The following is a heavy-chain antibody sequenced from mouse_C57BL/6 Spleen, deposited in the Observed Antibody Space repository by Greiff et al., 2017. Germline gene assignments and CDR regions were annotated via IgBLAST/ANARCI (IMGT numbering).Heavy chain of an antibody. CDR1: GFTFSSYA. CDR2: ISSGGDYI. Sequence: EVMLVESGEGLVKPGGSLKLSCAASGFTFSSYAMSWVRQTPEKRLEWVAYISSGGDYIYYADTVKGRFTISRDNARNTLYLQMSSLKSEDTAMYYCTGVSLLRSYYYAMDYWGQGTSVTVSS. D-gene: IGHD1-1*01. CDR3: TGVSLLRSYYYAMDY. V-gene: IGHV5-9-1*02. J-gene: IGHJ4*01.